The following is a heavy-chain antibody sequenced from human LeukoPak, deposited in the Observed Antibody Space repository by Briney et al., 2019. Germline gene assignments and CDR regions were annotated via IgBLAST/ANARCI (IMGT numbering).Heavy chain of an antibody. CDR3: ARVDRPYYDSSPGPDY. D-gene: IGHD3-22*01. CDR1: GYTFTSYG. Sequence: GASVKVSCKASGYTFTSYGISWVRQAPGQGLEWMGWISAYNGNTNYAQKLQGRVTMTTDTSTSTAYMELRSLRSDDTAVYYCARVDRPYYDSSPGPDYWGQGTLVTVSS. CDR2: ISAYNGNT. J-gene: IGHJ4*02. V-gene: IGHV1-18*01.